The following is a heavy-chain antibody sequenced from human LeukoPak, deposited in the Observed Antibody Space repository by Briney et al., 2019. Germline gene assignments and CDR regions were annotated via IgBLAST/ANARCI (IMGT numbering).Heavy chain of an antibody. Sequence: SETLSLTCTVSGNSIRSYYWNWIRQPPGKGLEWIGYIYYSGTTSYNPSLRSRVTISVHMSKNQFSLRLTSVTAADTAVYYCARQSEGFDSWGQGTLVTVSS. CDR1: GNSIRSYY. V-gene: IGHV4-59*08. J-gene: IGHJ4*02. CDR2: IYYSGTT. CDR3: ARQSEGFDS.